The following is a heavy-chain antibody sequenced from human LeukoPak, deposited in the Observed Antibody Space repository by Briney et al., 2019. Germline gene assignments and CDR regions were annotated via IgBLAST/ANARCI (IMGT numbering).Heavy chain of an antibody. Sequence: GGSLRLSCAASGFTFSSYAMHWVRQAPGKGLEWVAVISYDGSNKYYADSVKGRFTISRDNSKNTLYLQMNSLRAEDTAVYYCAREGDGSCFDYWGQGTLVTVSS. V-gene: IGHV3-30-3*01. D-gene: IGHD2-15*01. CDR2: ISYDGSNK. CDR1: GFTFSSYA. CDR3: AREGDGSCFDY. J-gene: IGHJ4*02.